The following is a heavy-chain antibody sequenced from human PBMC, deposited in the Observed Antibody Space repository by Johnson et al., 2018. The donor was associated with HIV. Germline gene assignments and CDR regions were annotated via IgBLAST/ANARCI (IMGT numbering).Heavy chain of an antibody. CDR1: GFTFSSYW. D-gene: IGHD3-22*01. Sequence: EVQLVESGGGLVQPGGSLRLSCAASGFTFSSYWMHWVRQAPGKGLLWVSRINSAGSSTGYADSVKGRFTISRAHAKNTLYLQMNSLRVEDTAVYYCARGSRYTYDNDDAYLLHAFDFWGQGTMVTVSS. J-gene: IGHJ3*01. CDR2: INSAGSST. V-gene: IGHV3-74*01. CDR3: ARGSRYTYDNDDAYLLHAFDF.